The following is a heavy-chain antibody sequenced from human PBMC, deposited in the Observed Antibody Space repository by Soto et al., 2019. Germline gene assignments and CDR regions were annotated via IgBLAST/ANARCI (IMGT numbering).Heavy chain of an antibody. D-gene: IGHD3-16*01. Sequence: GGSLILSCDPSGFTVHGNYMAWVRHVSGKGLEWVAVVFSGHVTYYADSVKGRFTISRDTSKNTLSLQMNRLRAEDTAVYFCASAYTYNYAFDYWGQGTRVTVSS. CDR1: GFTVHGNY. CDR3: ASAYTYNYAFDY. V-gene: IGHV3-53*01. CDR2: VFSGHVT. J-gene: IGHJ4*02.